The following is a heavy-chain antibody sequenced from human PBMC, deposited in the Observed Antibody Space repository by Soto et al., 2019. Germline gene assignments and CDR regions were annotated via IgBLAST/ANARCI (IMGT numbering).Heavy chain of an antibody. V-gene: IGHV3-23*01. CDR1: GFTFSSYA. J-gene: IGHJ5*02. Sequence: PGGSLRLSCAASGFTFSSYAMSWVRQAPGKGLEWVSAISGSGGSTYYADSVKGRFTISRDNSKNTLYLQMNSLRAEDTAVYYCAKDRGACGGDCLVNWFDPWGQGTLVTVSS. CDR3: AKDRGACGGDCLVNWFDP. D-gene: IGHD2-21*02. CDR2: ISGSGGST.